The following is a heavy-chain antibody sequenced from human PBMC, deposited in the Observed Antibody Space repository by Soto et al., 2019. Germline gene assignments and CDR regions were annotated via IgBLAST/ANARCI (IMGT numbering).Heavy chain of an antibody. D-gene: IGHD3-9*01. CDR3: ARGRYFDWLLGGYYYGMDV. CDR1: GGSISSYY. CDR2: IYYSGST. J-gene: IGHJ6*02. V-gene: IGHV4-59*12. Sequence: SETLSLTCTVSGGSISSYYWSWIRQPPGKGLEWIGYIYYSGSTNYNPSLKSRVTISVDTSKNQFSLKLSSVTAADTAVYYCARGRYFDWLLGGYYYGMDVWGQGTTVTVSS.